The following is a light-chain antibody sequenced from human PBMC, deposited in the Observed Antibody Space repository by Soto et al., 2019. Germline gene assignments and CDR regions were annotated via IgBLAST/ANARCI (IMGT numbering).Light chain of an antibody. CDR1: SSDFNYYNS. CDR3: TSYPSSSTYV. V-gene: IGLV2-14*03. CDR2: NVS. Sequence: QSVLTQPASVSGSPGQSITISCSGTSSDFNYYNSVSWYQHHPGKAPKLMIYNVSNRPSGVSSRFSGSKSGNTASLTISGLQAEDEADYYCTSYPSSSTYVFGTGTKVTVL. J-gene: IGLJ1*01.